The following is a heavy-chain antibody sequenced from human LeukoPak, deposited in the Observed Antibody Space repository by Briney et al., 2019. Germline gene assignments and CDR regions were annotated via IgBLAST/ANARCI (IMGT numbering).Heavy chain of an antibody. D-gene: IGHD3-3*01. V-gene: IGHV4-30-2*01. CDR3: ARGYEWLMFDY. J-gene: IGHJ4*02. CDR1: GGSISSGGYS. CDR2: IYHGGST. Sequence: SQTLSLTCAVSGGSISSGGYSWSWIRQPPGKGLEWIGYIYHGGSTYYNPSLKSRVTISVDRSKNQFSLKLSSVTAADTAVYYCARGYEWLMFDYWGQGTLVTVSS.